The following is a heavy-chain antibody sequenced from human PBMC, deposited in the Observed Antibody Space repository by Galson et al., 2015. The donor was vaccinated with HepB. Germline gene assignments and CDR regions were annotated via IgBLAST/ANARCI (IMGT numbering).Heavy chain of an antibody. J-gene: IGHJ6*02. CDR3: ARDQIGLRYFDWTPTNYYYYYGMDV. CDR2: ISSSSSTI. CDR1: GFTFSSYS. Sequence: SLRLSCAASGFTFSSYSMNWVRQAPGKGLEWVSYISSSSSTIYYADSVKGRFTISRDNAKNSLYLQMNSLRDEDTAVYYCARDQIGLRYFDWTPTNYYYYYGMDVWGQGTTVTVSS. D-gene: IGHD3-9*01. V-gene: IGHV3-48*02.